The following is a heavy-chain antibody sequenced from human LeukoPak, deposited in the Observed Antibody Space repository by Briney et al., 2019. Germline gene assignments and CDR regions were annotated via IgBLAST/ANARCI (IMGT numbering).Heavy chain of an antibody. CDR3: AKVSPRYYYDSSGYYYFDY. J-gene: IGHJ4*02. CDR1: GFTFSSYA. CDR2: ISGSGGST. Sequence: PGGSLRPSCAASGFTFSSYAMSWVRQAPGKGLEWVSAISGSGGSTYYADSVKGRFTISRDNSKNTLYLQMNSLRAEDTAVYYCAKVSPRYYYDSSGYYYFDYWGQGTLVTVSS. D-gene: IGHD3-22*01. V-gene: IGHV3-23*01.